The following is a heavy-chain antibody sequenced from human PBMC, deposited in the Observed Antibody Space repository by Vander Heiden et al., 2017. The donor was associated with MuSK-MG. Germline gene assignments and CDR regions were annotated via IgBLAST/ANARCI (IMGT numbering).Heavy chain of an antibody. CDR1: GFRFGSYA. CDR2: ISYDGSNK. J-gene: IGHJ6*02. CDR3: AREPTGYYYYGMDV. V-gene: IGHV3-30*04. Sequence: QVQLVESGGGVVQPGRSLRPSCAASGFRFGSYAMHWVRQPPGKGLEWVAVISYDGSNKYYADSVKGRFTISRDNSKNTLYLQMNSLRAEDTAVYYCAREPTGYYYYGMDVWGQGTTVTVSS.